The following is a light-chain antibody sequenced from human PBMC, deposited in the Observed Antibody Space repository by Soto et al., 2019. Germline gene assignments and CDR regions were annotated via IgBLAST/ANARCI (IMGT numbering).Light chain of an antibody. CDR1: QSVSSSY. Sequence: EIELTQSPGTVSLPPGERATLSCRASQSVSSSYLAWYQHRPGQAPRRLIYGASRRATGIPDRFRCSGSGTDFTFTISRREPEDFAVYYCQRYGSSPQRTFGQGTKVDIK. J-gene: IGKJ1*01. V-gene: IGKV3-20*01. CDR2: GAS. CDR3: QRYGSSPQRT.